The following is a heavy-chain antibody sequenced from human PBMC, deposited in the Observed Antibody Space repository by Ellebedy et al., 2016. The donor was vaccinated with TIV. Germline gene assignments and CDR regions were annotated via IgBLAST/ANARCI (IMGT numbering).Heavy chain of an antibody. CDR2: ISYDGTNK. CDR3: ATDANYDVLSGYYGFDY. CDR1: GFKFRIYA. Sequence: GGSLRLSXVASGFKFRIYAMDWVRQAPGKGLEWVAVISYDGTNKYYADSVKGRFTISRDNSKNTLYLQINNLTAEATAVDHCATDANYDVLSGYYGFDYWGQGTLVSVSS. J-gene: IGHJ4*02. V-gene: IGHV3-30-3*01. D-gene: IGHD3-3*01.